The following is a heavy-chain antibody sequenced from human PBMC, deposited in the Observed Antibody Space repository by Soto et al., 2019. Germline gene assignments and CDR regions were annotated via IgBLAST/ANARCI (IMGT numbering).Heavy chain of an antibody. CDR3: ARDNWSFAAGAFDL. J-gene: IGHJ3*01. Sequence: VQLLESGGGLVQPGGSLRLSCAASGFTLGSYGIHWVRQAPGKGLEWVSLIWFAGRDRDYADAMQGRFTISRDNSKNTLYLQMNSLRDEDAAMYYCARDNWSFAAGAFDLWGQGTMVTDSS. CDR1: GFTLGSYG. V-gene: IGHV3-33*08. D-gene: IGHD1-1*01. CDR2: IWFAGRDR.